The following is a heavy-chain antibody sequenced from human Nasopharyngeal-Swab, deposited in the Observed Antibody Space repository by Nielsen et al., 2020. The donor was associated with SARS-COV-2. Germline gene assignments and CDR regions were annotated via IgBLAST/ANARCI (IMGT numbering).Heavy chain of an antibody. Sequence: GGSLRLSCAASGFTFSTYTMNWVRQAPGKGLEWIAYISSSSRTIYYADSVKGRFTISRDNAKNTLYLQMNSLRAEDTAVYYCARVKYDSSGYYYSGSDYWGQGTLVTVSS. J-gene: IGHJ4*02. CDR1: GFTFSTYT. D-gene: IGHD3-22*01. CDR3: ARVKYDSSGYYYSGSDY. V-gene: IGHV3-48*04. CDR2: ISSSSRTI.